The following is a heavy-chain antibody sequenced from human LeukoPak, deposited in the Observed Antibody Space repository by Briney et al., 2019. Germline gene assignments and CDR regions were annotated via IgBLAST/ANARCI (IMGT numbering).Heavy chain of an antibody. D-gene: IGHD2-2*02. Sequence: PGGSLRLSCAASGFTFSSYGMHWVRQAPGKGLEWVTFIRYDGSNKYYADSVKGRFTISRDNSKNTLYLQMNSLRAEEAAVYYCAKGQELLYNYFDYWGQGTLVTVSS. V-gene: IGHV3-30*02. CDR3: AKGQELLYNYFDY. J-gene: IGHJ4*02. CDR2: IRYDGSNK. CDR1: GFTFSSYG.